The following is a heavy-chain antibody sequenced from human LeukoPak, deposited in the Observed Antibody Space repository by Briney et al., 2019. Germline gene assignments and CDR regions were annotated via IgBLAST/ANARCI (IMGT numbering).Heavy chain of an antibody. CDR2: IYHSGST. CDR1: GGSISSDNW. D-gene: IGHD6-19*01. V-gene: IGHV4-4*02. J-gene: IGHJ4*02. CDR3: ATNGWYCLDH. Sequence: SGTLSLTCAVSGGSISSDNWWSWVRQPPGKGLEWIGEIYHSGSTNYNPSLQSRVTISVDKSNNHFSLRLTSVTAADTAVYYCATNGWYCLDHWGQGTLVTVSS.